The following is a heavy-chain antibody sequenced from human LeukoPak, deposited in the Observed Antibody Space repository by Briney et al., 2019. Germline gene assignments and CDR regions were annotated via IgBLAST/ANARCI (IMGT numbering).Heavy chain of an antibody. J-gene: IGHJ4*02. CDR3: ARVAYSGYADNLFDY. Sequence: GASVKVSCKASGYTFTGYYMHWVRQAPGQGLEWMGWINPNSGGTNYAQKFQGWVTMTRDTSISTAYMELSRLRSDDTAVYYCARVAYSGYADNLFDYWGQGTLATVSS. CDR1: GYTFTGYY. CDR2: INPNSGGT. V-gene: IGHV1-2*04. D-gene: IGHD5-12*01.